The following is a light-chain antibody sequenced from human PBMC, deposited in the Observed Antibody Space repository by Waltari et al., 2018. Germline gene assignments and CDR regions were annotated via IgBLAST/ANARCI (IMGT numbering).Light chain of an antibody. J-gene: IGKJ4*01. Sequence: DIQMTQSPSSLSASVGDRVTITCQASQDISNYLNWYQQKPGKAPKLLISASYNLETGVPSRFSGSGSGTDFTFTISSLQPEDIATYYCQQYDNLPLTFGGGTKVEIK. CDR1: QDISNY. CDR2: ASY. V-gene: IGKV1-33*01. CDR3: QQYDNLPLT.